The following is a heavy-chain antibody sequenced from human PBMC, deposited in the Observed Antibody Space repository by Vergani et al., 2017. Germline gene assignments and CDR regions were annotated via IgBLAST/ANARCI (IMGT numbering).Heavy chain of an antibody. V-gene: IGHV1-69*04. CDR1: GGTFSSYA. D-gene: IGHD3-9*01. CDR2: IIPILGIA. J-gene: IGHJ6*02. CDR3: ARVAGDILTGPYYYYGMDV. Sequence: QVQLVQSGAEVKKPGSSVKVSCKASGGTFSSYAISWVRQAPGQGLEWMGRIIPILGIANYAQKFQGSVTITADKSTSTAYMELSSLRSEDTAAYYCARVAGDILTGPYYYYGMDVWGQGTTVTVSS.